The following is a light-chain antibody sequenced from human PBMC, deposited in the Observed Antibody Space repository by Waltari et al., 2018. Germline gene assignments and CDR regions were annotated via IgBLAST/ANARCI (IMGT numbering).Light chain of an antibody. CDR2: DAS. Sequence: DIQMTQSPSSLSASVGDTVTITCQASQDISKDLNWYQQKPGKAPKLLVYDASNLETGGPLRFSGSGSGTYFTFTINSLQPEDIATYDCQQCFHVPTFGGGTKVEI. CDR3: QQCFHVPT. CDR1: QDISKD. V-gene: IGKV1-33*01. J-gene: IGKJ4*01.